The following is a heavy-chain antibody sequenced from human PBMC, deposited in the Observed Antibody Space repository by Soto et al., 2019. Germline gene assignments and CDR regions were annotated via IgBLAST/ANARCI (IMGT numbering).Heavy chain of an antibody. J-gene: IGHJ6*02. D-gene: IGHD2-15*01. CDR1: GYTFTSYY. V-gene: IGHV1-46*01. CDR2: INPSGGST. Sequence: ASGKVSCKASGYTFTSYYMHWVRQAPGQGLEWMGIINPSGGSTSYAQKFQGRVTMTRDTSTSTVYMELSSLRSEDTAVYYCARGVVARGYYYYGMDVWGQGTTVTVSS. CDR3: ARGVVARGYYYYGMDV.